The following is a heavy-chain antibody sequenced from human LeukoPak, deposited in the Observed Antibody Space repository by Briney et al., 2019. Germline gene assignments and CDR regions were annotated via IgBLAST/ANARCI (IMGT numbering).Heavy chain of an antibody. J-gene: IGHJ5*02. CDR3: ARIKAAAVACTGGWFDP. D-gene: IGHD6-19*01. CDR2: IYHSGST. V-gene: IGHV4-30-2*01. CDR1: GGSISSGAYS. Sequence: SETLSLTCAVSGGSISSGAYSWSWIRQPPGKGLEWIGYIYHSGSTYYNPSLKSRVTISVDRSKNQFSLKLSSVTAPGPAVDYRARIKAAAVACTGGWFDPWGQGTLVTVSS.